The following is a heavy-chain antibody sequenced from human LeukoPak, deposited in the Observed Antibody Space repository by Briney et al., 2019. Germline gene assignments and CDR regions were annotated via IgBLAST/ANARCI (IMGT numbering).Heavy chain of an antibody. D-gene: IGHD2/OR15-2a*01. Sequence: SQTLSLTCTVSGGSISSGSYYWNWIRQPAGKGLEWIGRIYTTGSTNYNPSLESRVTMSVDTSKNQFSLKLTSVTAADTAVYYCARRVGYCNSNGCPPFDYWGQGTLVTVSS. CDR3: ARRVGYCNSNGCPPFDY. CDR1: GGSISSGSYY. CDR2: IYTTGST. J-gene: IGHJ4*02. V-gene: IGHV4-61*02.